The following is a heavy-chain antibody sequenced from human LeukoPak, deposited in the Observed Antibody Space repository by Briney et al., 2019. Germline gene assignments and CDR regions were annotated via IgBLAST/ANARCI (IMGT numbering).Heavy chain of an antibody. CDR2: IWYDGSNK. Sequence: PGRSLRLSCAASGFTFSSYGMHWVRQAPGKGLEWVAVIWYDGSNKYYADSVKGRFTISRDNSKNTLYLQMNSLRAEDTAVYYCAREGFVVVPAAASTYYYYYGMDVWGQGTTVTVSS. CDR1: GFTFSSYG. CDR3: AREGFVVVPAAASTYYYYYGMDV. D-gene: IGHD2-2*01. J-gene: IGHJ6*02. V-gene: IGHV3-33*01.